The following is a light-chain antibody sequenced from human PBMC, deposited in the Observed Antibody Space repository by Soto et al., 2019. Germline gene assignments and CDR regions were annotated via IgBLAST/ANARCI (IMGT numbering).Light chain of an antibody. CDR1: SSDVGAYNY. CDR3: TSYTSSSSWV. CDR2: EVS. J-gene: IGLJ3*02. Sequence: QSALTQPASVSGSPGQSITISCTGTSSDVGAYNYVSWYQQHPDKAPKLMIYEVSNRPSGLSNRFSGSMSGNTASLTISGLQAEDEADYYCTSYTSSSSWVFGGGTKLTVL. V-gene: IGLV2-14*01.